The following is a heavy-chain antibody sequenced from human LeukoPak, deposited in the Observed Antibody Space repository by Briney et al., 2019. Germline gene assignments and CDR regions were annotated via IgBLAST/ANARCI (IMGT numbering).Heavy chain of an antibody. D-gene: IGHD3-16*01. CDR3: ARLYAGAYTRLDP. CDR2: IYYSGNT. V-gene: IGHV4-59*08. J-gene: IGHJ5*02. Sequence: SETLSLTCTVSGGSISGYYWSWIRQPPGKGLEWIGYIYYSGNTDYNSSLKSRLTISVDTSRNQFSLKLTSVTAADTAVYYCARLYAGAYTRLDPWGQGTLVAVSS. CDR1: GGSISGYY.